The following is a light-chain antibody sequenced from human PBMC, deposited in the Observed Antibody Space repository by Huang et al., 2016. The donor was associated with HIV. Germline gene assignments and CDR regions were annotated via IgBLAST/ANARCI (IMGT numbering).Light chain of an antibody. CDR3: QQYDNRIT. Sequence: DIQMTQSPSPLSSSLGDRVTITCQASQDISTYLNWYQQKPGKAPKLLIYDASNLETGVPSRFSGSGSGTDFTFTISSLQPEDIATYYCQQYDNRITFGGGTKVEIK. V-gene: IGKV1-33*01. CDR1: QDISTY. J-gene: IGKJ4*01. CDR2: DAS.